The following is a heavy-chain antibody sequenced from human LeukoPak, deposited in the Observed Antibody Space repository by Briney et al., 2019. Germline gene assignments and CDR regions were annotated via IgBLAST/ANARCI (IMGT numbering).Heavy chain of an antibody. CDR1: GASITTYY. J-gene: IGHJ4*02. D-gene: IGHD6-13*01. CDR2: IYHSGST. V-gene: IGHV4-59*01. Sequence: SETLSLTCTVSGASITTYYWTWIRQPPGKGLEWIGYIYHSGSTNYNPSLKSRVTISLDTSRNQFSLRLSSVTAADTAVYFCAREYSPSSERDYFDYWGQGSLVTASS. CDR3: AREYSPSSERDYFDY.